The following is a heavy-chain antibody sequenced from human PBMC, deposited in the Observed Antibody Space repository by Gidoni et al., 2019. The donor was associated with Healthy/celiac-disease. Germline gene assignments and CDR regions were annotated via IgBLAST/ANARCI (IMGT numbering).Heavy chain of an antibody. Sequence: QVQLVQSGAEVKKPGSSVQVSCKASGVTFSSYAISWVRQAPGQGLEWMGGIIPIFGTANYAQKFQGRVTITADESTSTAYMELSSLRSEDTAVYYCARDGGGYCSGGSCHDDAFDIWGQGTMVTVSS. D-gene: IGHD2-15*01. V-gene: IGHV1-69*01. CDR1: GVTFSSYA. CDR3: ARDGGGYCSGGSCHDDAFDI. J-gene: IGHJ3*02. CDR2: IIPIFGTA.